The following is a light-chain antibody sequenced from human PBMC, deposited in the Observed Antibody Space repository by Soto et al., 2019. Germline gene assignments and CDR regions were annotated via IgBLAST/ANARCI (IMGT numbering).Light chain of an antibody. J-gene: IGKJ2*01. V-gene: IGKV1-9*01. CDR2: AAS. CDR1: QGISSY. Sequence: DIQLTQSPSFLSASVGDRVTITCRASQGISSYLGWYQQKPGKAPNLLIFAASTLQDVVPSRFSGSGSGTEFTLTISDLQPEDCATYYCQQVNSYPYTFGQGTTLEI. CDR3: QQVNSYPYT.